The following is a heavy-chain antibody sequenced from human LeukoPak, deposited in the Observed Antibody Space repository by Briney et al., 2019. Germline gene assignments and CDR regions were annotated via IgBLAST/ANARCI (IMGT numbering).Heavy chain of an antibody. J-gene: IGHJ4*02. CDR1: GFTFSSYA. CDR2: ISDSGGST. V-gene: IGHV3-23*01. CDR3: APSAFDY. Sequence: PGGSLRLSVAAFGFTFSSYAMSWFRQAPGKGLEWVSIISDSGGSTYYADSVKGRFTISRDNSKNTLYLQMNSLRVEDTAVYYCAPSAFDYWGQGTLVTVSS.